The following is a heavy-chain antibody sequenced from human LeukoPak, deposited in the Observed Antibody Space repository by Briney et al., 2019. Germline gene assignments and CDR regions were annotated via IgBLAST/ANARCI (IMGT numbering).Heavy chain of an antibody. J-gene: IGHJ4*02. V-gene: IGHV3-7*01. CDR1: GFTFSSYS. D-gene: IGHD2-2*02. CDR2: IKQDGSEK. Sequence: PGGSLRLSCAASGFTFSSYSMNWVRQAPGKGLEWVANIKQDGSEKYYVDSVKGRFTISRDNAKNSLYLQMNSLRAEDTAVYYCANQLGYCSSTSCYKVYWGQGTLVTVSS. CDR3: ANQLGYCSSTSCYKVY.